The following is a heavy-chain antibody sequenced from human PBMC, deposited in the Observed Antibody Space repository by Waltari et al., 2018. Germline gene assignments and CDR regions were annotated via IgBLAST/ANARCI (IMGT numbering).Heavy chain of an antibody. CDR1: GFTFSSYS. J-gene: IGHJ4*02. CDR2: ISSSSSTI. D-gene: IGHD3-3*01. V-gene: IGHV3-48*04. Sequence: EVQLVESGGGLVQPGGSLRLSCAASGFTFSSYSMNWVRPAPGKGLEWVSYISSSSSTIYYADSVKGRFTISRDNAKNSLYLQMNSLRAEDTAVYYCARTPETEYDFWSGYPYRYFDYWGQGTLVTVSS. CDR3: ARTPETEYDFWSGYPYRYFDY.